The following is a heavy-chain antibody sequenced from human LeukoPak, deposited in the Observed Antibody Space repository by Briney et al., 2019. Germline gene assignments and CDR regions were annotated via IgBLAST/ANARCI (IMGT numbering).Heavy chain of an antibody. Sequence: GGSLRLSCAASGFTFSSYVMHWVRQAPGKGLEWVAIISYDGSNEYYADSVKGRFTISRDNAKNTLYLQMNSLRAEDTAVYYCARDYYYYYYMDVWGKGTTVTISS. V-gene: IGHV3-30*04. CDR2: ISYDGSNE. CDR3: ARDYYYYYYMDV. CDR1: GFTFSSYV. J-gene: IGHJ6*03.